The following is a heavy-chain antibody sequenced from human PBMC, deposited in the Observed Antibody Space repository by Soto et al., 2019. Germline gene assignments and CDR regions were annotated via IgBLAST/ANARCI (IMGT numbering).Heavy chain of an antibody. CDR2: INHSGST. J-gene: IGHJ4*02. CDR3: ARVGYCSGGSCYRGGFDY. CDR1: GGSFSGYY. D-gene: IGHD2-15*01. V-gene: IGHV4-34*01. Sequence: QVQLQQWGAGLLKPSETLSLTCAVYGGSFSGYYWSWIRQPPGKGLEWIGEINHSGSTNYNPSLKSRVTISVDTSKNQFSLKLSSVTAADTAVYYCARVGYCSGGSCYRGGFDYWGQGTLVTVSS.